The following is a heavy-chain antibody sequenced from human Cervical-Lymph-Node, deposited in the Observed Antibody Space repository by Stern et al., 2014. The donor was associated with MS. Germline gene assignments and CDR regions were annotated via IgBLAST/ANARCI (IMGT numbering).Heavy chain of an antibody. J-gene: IGHJ6*02. Sequence: DQLVESGAEVKKPGASVKVSCKVSGYTLSEISMHWVRQAPGKGLAWMGGFDPEHGETRYAQKFHGRVTMAEDRSTDTAYMELSSLRSEDTAVYYCATHRGRVTYYYGMDVWGQGTTVTVSS. CDR1: GYTLSEIS. CDR3: ATHRGRVTYYYGMDV. D-gene: IGHD2-21*02. V-gene: IGHV1-24*01. CDR2: FDPEHGET.